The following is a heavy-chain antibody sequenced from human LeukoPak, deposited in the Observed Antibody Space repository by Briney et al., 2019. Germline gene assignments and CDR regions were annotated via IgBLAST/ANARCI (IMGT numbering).Heavy chain of an antibody. J-gene: IGHJ4*02. CDR1: GFTFTSYS. V-gene: IGHV3-23*01. Sequence: GGSLRLSCAASGFTFTSYSMNWVRQAPGKGLVWVSTISGGGGSTYYADSVKGRFTISRDNSKNTLYLQVNSLRAEDTAVYYCARGVVGATTGAYSFDYWGRGTLVTVSS. D-gene: IGHD1-26*01. CDR3: ARGVVGATTGAYSFDY. CDR2: ISGGGGST.